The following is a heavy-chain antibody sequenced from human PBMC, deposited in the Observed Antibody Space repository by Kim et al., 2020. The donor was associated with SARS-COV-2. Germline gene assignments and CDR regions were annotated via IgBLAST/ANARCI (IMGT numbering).Heavy chain of an antibody. CDR1: GGSISSSSYY. CDR2: IYYSGST. CDR3: ARHSIDEWELLPLVGPFDI. J-gene: IGHJ3*02. V-gene: IGHV4-39*01. Sequence: SETLSLTCTVSGGSISSSSYYWGWIRQPPGKGLEWIGSIYYSGSTYYNPSLKSRVTISVDTSKNQFSLKLSSVTAADTAVYYCARHSIDEWELLPLVGPFDIWGQGTMVTVSS. D-gene: IGHD1-26*01.